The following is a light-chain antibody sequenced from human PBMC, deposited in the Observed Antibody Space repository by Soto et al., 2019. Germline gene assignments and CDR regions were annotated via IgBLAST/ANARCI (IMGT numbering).Light chain of an antibody. CDR3: QSYDSSNVV. CDR1: SGRIASNY. V-gene: IGLV6-57*01. J-gene: IGLJ2*01. Sequence: NFMLTQPHSVSESPGKTVTISCTRSSGRIASNYVQWYQQRPGSSPTTVIYEDNQRPSGVPDRFSGSIDSSSNSASLTISGLKTEDEADYCCQSYDSSNVVFGGGTKLTVL. CDR2: EDN.